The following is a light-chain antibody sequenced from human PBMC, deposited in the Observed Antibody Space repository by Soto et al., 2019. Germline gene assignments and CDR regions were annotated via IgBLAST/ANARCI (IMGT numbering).Light chain of an antibody. J-gene: IGLJ3*02. Sequence: QSALTQPASVSGFPGQSITISCTKPSSDVGDYNHVSWYQQYAGKAPKLMIYDVIKRPSGVSNRFSGSQSDNTASLTISGFQAEDEADYYCSSYRATNIRVFGGGTKLTVL. CDR2: DVI. CDR3: SSYRATNIRV. V-gene: IGLV2-14*03. CDR1: SSDVGDYNH.